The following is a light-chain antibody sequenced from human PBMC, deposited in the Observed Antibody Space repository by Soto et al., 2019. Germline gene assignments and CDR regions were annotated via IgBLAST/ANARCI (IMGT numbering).Light chain of an antibody. CDR3: SSYAGSNNVV. Sequence: QSALTQPPSVSGSPGQSVTLSCTGTSSDVGGYNYVSWYQQHPGKAPKLMIYEVSKRPSGVPDRFSGSKSGNTASLTVSGLQAEDEADYYCSSYAGSNNVVFGGGTKLTVL. J-gene: IGLJ2*01. V-gene: IGLV2-8*01. CDR2: EVS. CDR1: SSDVGGYNY.